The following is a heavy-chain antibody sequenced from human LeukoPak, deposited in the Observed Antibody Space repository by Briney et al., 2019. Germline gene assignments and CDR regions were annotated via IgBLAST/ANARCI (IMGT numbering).Heavy chain of an antibody. J-gene: IGHJ4*02. CDR2: ITSSGTFT. Sequence: GGSLRLSCAASGFTFSNYGMNWVRQAPGKGLEWVSSITSSGTFTYYSDSVKGRFTISRDNARNSLYLQMNSLRADDTAVYYCARAHVTTVTTPGYWGQGTLVSVSS. V-gene: IGHV3-21*01. D-gene: IGHD4-17*01. CDR3: ARAHVTTVTTPGY. CDR1: GFTFSNYG.